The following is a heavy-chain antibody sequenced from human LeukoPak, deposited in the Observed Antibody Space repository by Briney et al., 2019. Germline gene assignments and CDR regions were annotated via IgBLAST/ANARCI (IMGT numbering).Heavy chain of an antibody. Sequence: GGSLRLSCAASGFTFNAFEMNWVRQAPGKGLEWVSYISTSSSIIYFADSVKGRFTISRDNAKNSLYLQMDSLRAEDTAVYYCAREIVGATPHFDYWGRGTLVTVSS. CDR3: AREIVGATPHFDY. V-gene: IGHV3-48*03. D-gene: IGHD1-26*01. CDR1: GFTFNAFE. CDR2: ISTSSSII. J-gene: IGHJ4*02.